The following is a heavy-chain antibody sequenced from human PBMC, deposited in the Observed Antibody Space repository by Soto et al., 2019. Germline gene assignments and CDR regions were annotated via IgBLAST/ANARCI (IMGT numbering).Heavy chain of an antibody. D-gene: IGHD1-1*01. CDR2: ISYDGSKK. Sequence: QVQLVESGGGVVQPGRSLRLSWAASGFTFSSYAMHWVRQAPGKGLEWVAVISYDGSKKYYADSVKGRFTISRDNSKNTLYLQMNSLRAEDTAVYYCASPSPYQNWNQGPFDYWGQGTLFTVSS. CDR3: ASPSPYQNWNQGPFDY. J-gene: IGHJ4*02. CDR1: GFTFSSYA. V-gene: IGHV3-30-3*01.